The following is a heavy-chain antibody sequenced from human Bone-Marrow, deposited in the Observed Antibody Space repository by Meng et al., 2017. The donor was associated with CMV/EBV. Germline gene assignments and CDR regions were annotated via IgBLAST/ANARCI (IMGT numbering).Heavy chain of an antibody. V-gene: IGHV3-7*01. Sequence: GESLKISCAASGFTFSSYGMHWVRQAPGKGLEWVANIKQDGSEKYYVDSVKGRFTISRDNAKNSLYLQMNSLRAEDTAVYYCARDWYYYDSSGYFDAFDIWGQGTMVTVSS. CDR2: IKQDGSEK. J-gene: IGHJ3*02. CDR1: GFTFSSYG. D-gene: IGHD3-22*01. CDR3: ARDWYYYDSSGYFDAFDI.